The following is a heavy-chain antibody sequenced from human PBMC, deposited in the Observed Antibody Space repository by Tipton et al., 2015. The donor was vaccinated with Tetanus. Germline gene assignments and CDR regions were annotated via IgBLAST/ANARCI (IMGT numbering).Heavy chain of an antibody. J-gene: IGHJ4*02. D-gene: IGHD3-10*02. CDR2: ITTGSNYI. V-gene: IGHV3-21*01. CDR1: GFIFNSYA. Sequence: SLRLSCAGSGFIFNSYAMNWVRQAPGKGLDWVASITTGSNYIHYADSVKGRFTISRDNAKNSVYLQMNSLTAEDTAVYFCATEKRNVRGQIDYWGRGTLVSVSP. CDR3: ATEKRNVRGQIDY.